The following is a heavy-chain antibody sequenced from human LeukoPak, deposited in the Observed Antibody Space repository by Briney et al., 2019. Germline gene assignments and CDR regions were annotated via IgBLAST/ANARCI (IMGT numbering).Heavy chain of an antibody. J-gene: IGHJ3*02. D-gene: IGHD3-10*01. V-gene: IGHV3-30-3*01. CDR2: ISYDGSNK. CDR3: ARGGRLGYAFDI. Sequence: PPGGSLRLSCAASGFTFSSYAMHWVRQAPGKGLEWVAVISYDGSNKYYADSVKGRFTISRDNSKNTLYLQMNSLRAEDTAVYYCARGGRLGYAFDIWGQGTMVTVSS. CDR1: GFTFSSYA.